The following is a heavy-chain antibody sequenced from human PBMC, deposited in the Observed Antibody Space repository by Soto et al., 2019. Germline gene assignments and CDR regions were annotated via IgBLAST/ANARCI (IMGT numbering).Heavy chain of an antibody. CDR3: ASPHYYDSRGFAY. CDR2: ISSDGRKD. Sequence: QVQLVESGGGVVQPGGSLRLSCAASGFIFSNYAIHWVRQAPGKGLERVAVISSDGRKDYYADSVKGRFTIARDNSKYMVYLQMSSLRADDTAVYYWASPHYYDSRGFAYWGQGALVIVSS. CDR1: GFIFSNYA. J-gene: IGHJ4*02. D-gene: IGHD3-22*01. V-gene: IGHV3-30*04.